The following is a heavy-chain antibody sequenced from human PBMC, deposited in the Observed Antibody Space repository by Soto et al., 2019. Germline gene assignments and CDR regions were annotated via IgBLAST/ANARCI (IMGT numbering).Heavy chain of an antibody. J-gene: IGHJ6*03. CDR1: GGSISSYY. Sequence: SETLSLSCTVSGGSISSYYWSWIRQPPGKGLEWIGYIYYSGSTNYNPSLKSRVTISVDTAKNQFSLKLSSVTAADTAVYYCTRHPGYFFSGSYSGYYYYYIDVWGQRTTVTVSS. V-gene: IGHV4-59*08. CDR3: TRHPGYFFSGSYSGYYYYYIDV. D-gene: IGHD3-10*01. CDR2: IYYSGST.